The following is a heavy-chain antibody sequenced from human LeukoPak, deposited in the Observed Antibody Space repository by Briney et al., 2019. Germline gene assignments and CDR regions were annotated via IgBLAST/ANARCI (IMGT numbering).Heavy chain of an antibody. V-gene: IGHV3-48*01. CDR3: VRDSMYAFDM. CDR2: FSTSSGTI. J-gene: IGHJ3*02. D-gene: IGHD2-2*01. CDR1: GFTFSSYS. Sequence: GGSLRLSCAASGFTFSSYSMNWVRQAPGKGLEWISYFSTSSGTISYADSVKGRFTISRDNAKNSLYLQMNSLRAEDTAVYYCVRDSMYAFDMWGQGKMVTVFS.